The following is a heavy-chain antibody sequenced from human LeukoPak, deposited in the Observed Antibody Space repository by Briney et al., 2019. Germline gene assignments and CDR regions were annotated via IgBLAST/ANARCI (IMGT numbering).Heavy chain of an antibody. CDR2: INTDGTVT. CDR3: ATKQWLAPPPDS. V-gene: IGHV3-74*01. CDR1: GFTFSKYW. J-gene: IGHJ4*02. D-gene: IGHD6-19*01. Sequence: PGGSLRLSCAASGFTFSKYWMLWLRQAPGKGLERVSRINTDGTVTTYADSVKGRFTVSRDNADNAMFLQMNSVRDEDTAVYYCATKQWLAPPPDSWGQGTPVTVSS.